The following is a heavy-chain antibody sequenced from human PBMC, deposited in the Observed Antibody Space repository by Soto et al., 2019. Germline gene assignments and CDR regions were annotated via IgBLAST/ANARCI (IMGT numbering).Heavy chain of an antibody. CDR3: AKVIYAAATHLHYFDF. Sequence: SETLSLTCTVSGGSISSSSYYWGWIRQPPGKGLEWIGSIYYSGSTYYNPSLKSRVTISVDTSKNQFSLKLSSVTAADTAVYYCAKVIYAAATHLHYFDFWGQGTLVTVSS. V-gene: IGHV4-39*01. CDR1: GGSISSSSYY. J-gene: IGHJ4*02. D-gene: IGHD2-15*01. CDR2: IYYSGST.